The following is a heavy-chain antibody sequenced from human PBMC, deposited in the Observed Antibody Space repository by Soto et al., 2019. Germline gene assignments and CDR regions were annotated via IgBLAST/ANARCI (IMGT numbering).Heavy chain of an antibody. Sequence: GGSLRLSCAASGFTFSSYSMNWVRQAPGKGLEWVSYISSSSSTIYYADSVKGRFTISRDNAKNSLYLQMNSLRAEDTAVYYCATTWDHYYYYMDVWGKGTTVTVSS. D-gene: IGHD1-26*01. V-gene: IGHV3-48*01. CDR2: ISSSSSTI. J-gene: IGHJ6*03. CDR1: GFTFSSYS. CDR3: ATTWDHYYYYMDV.